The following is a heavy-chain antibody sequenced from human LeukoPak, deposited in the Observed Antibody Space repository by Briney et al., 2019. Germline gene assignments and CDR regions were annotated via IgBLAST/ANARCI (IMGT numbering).Heavy chain of an antibody. CDR3: ATRGRAPPPFDY. V-gene: IGHV4-34*01. CDR2: INHSGST. J-gene: IGHJ4*02. D-gene: IGHD3-16*01. CDR1: GGSFSGYY. Sequence: SETLSLTCAVYGGSFSGYYWSWIRQPPGKGLEWIGEINHSGSTNYNPSLKSRVTISVDTSKNQFSLKLSSVTAADTAVYYCATRGRAPPPFDYWGQGTLVTVSS.